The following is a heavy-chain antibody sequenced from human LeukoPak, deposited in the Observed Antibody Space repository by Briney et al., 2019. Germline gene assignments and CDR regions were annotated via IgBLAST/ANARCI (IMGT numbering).Heavy chain of an antibody. CDR1: GFTFSNYW. J-gene: IGHJ5*02. V-gene: IGHV3-30*02. Sequence: GGSLRLSCEASGFTFSNYWMNWVRQAPGKGLEWVAFIRYDGSNKYYADSVKGRFTISRDNSKNTLYLQMNSLRAEDTAVYYCAILLSITGTTTPWGQGTLVTVSS. CDR2: IRYDGSNK. D-gene: IGHD1-7*01. CDR3: AILLSITGTTTP.